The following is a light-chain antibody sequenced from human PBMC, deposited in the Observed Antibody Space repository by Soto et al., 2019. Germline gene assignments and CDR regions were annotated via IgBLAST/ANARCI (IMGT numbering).Light chain of an antibody. CDR2: KTS. V-gene: IGKV1-5*03. Sequence: DIEMTQSPSTLSVSPGDRVTITCRASQTISSWLAWYQQKPGKAPKLLIYKTSTLKSGVPSRFSGSGSGTDFTLTISSLQPEDFATYYRQQSYSTPWTLGQGTRVDIK. CDR3: QQSYSTPWT. CDR1: QTISSW. J-gene: IGKJ1*01.